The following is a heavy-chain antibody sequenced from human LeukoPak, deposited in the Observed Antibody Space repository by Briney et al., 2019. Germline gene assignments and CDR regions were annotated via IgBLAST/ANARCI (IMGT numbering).Heavy chain of an antibody. J-gene: IGHJ4*02. Sequence: TGGSLRLSCVASGFTFSRSWMDWVRQAPGKGLEWVANIKEDGSQTYYVDSAKDRFAISRDNAKNSLYLQMDSLRVEDTAIYYCSKSLDYWGRGTLVTVSS. CDR2: IKEDGSQT. V-gene: IGHV3-7*01. CDR3: SKSLDY. CDR1: GFTFSRSW.